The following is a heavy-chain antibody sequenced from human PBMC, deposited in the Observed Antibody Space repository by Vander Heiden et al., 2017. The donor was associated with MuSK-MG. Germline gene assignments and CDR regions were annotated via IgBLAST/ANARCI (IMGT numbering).Heavy chain of an antibody. V-gene: IGHV3-48*03. CDR1: GFTFRSYE. Sequence: EVQLVESGGGLVQPGGSLRLSCAASGFTFRSYEMNWVRQAPGKGLEWVSYISSSGSTIYYADSVKGRVAISRDNAKNSLYRQMNSLRAEETAVYYCARGDIRYSSSWYRTEGDYWGQGTLVTVSS. CDR3: ARGDIRYSSSWYRTEGDY. J-gene: IGHJ4*02. D-gene: IGHD6-13*01. CDR2: ISSSGSTI.